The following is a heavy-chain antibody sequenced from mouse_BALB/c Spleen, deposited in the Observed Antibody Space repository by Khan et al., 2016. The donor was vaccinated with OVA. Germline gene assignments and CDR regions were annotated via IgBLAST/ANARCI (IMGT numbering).Heavy chain of an antibody. Sequence: EVQLQESGPGLVKPSQSLSLTCTVTGYSITTNYAWDWIRQFPGNKLEWMGYISYSGSTSYNPSLKSRISITRDTSKNPLFLQLNSVTTEDTATYYCERKDYYSDAVDYWGQGTSVTVSA. CDR1: GYSITTNYA. CDR3: ERKDYYSDAVDY. D-gene: IGHD1-1*01. CDR2: ISYSGST. V-gene: IGHV3-2*02. J-gene: IGHJ4*01.